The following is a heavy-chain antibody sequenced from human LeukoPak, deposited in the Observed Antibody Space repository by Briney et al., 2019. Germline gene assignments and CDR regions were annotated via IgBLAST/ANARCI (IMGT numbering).Heavy chain of an antibody. V-gene: IGHV3-23*01. CDR2: TSSSDDGK. CDR1: GFSLSSYA. Sequence: GGSLRLSCTVSGFSLSSYAMSWVRRAPGKGLEWVSATSSSDDGKYYADSVRGRFTISRDNSRNTMYLQMNSLRAEDTAVYYCAELGITMIGGVWGKGTTVTISS. D-gene: IGHD3-10*02. CDR3: AELGITMIGGV. J-gene: IGHJ6*04.